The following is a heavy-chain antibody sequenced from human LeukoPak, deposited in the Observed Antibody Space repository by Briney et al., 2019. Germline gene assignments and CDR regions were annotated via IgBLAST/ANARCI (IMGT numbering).Heavy chain of an antibody. CDR3: AVWFGELFDLGPRRANERGVGY. CDR1: GGSFSGYY. J-gene: IGHJ4*02. V-gene: IGHV4-34*01. CDR2: INHRGST. D-gene: IGHD3-10*01. Sequence: PSETLSLTCAIYGGSFSGYYWSWIRQPPGKGLEWIGEINHRGSTNYNPSLKRRVTISVDTSKNQFSLKLSSVTAADTAVYYCAVWFGELFDLGPRRANERGVGYWGQGTLVTVSS.